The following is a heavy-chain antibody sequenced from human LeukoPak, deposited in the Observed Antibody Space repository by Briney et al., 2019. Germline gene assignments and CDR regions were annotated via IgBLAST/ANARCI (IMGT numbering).Heavy chain of an antibody. CDR1: GFTFSSYS. J-gene: IGHJ4*02. Sequence: GGSLRLSCAASGFTFSSYSMNWVRQAPGKGLEWVSSISSSSSYIYYADSVKGRFTISRDNAKNSLYLQMNSLRAEDTAVYYCARGAPSLRYFDWSRPEDFDYWGQGTLVTVSS. D-gene: IGHD3-9*01. V-gene: IGHV3-21*01. CDR2: ISSSSSYI. CDR3: ARGAPSLRYFDWSRPEDFDY.